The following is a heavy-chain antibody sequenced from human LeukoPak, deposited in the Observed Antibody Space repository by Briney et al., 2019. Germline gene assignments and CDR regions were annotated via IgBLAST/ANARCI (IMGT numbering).Heavy chain of an antibody. V-gene: IGHV4-31*03. D-gene: IGHD3-9*01. CDR1: GASISSGGYY. Sequence: PSQTLSLTCTVSGASISSGGYYWRWIRQHPGKGLEWIGYIYYSRSTYYNPSLKSRFTISVDTSKNQFSLKLSSVTAADTAVYYCARDLRESPATLRYFDWLGSGAYPGKLDVWGQGTTVTVSS. CDR2: IYYSRST. CDR3: ARDLRESPATLRYFDWLGSGAYPGKLDV. J-gene: IGHJ6*02.